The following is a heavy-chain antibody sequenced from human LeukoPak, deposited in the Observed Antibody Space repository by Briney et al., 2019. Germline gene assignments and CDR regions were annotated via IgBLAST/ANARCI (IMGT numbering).Heavy chain of an antibody. Sequence: PGGSLRLSCAASGFTFSSYSMNWVRQAPGKGLEWVSYISSSSSTIYYADSVKGRFTISRDNSKNTLYLQMNSLRAEDTAVYYCARVEYSSDAFDIWGQGTMVTVSS. V-gene: IGHV3-48*01. CDR2: ISSSSSTI. J-gene: IGHJ3*02. CDR3: ARVEYSSDAFDI. D-gene: IGHD6-6*01. CDR1: GFTFSSYS.